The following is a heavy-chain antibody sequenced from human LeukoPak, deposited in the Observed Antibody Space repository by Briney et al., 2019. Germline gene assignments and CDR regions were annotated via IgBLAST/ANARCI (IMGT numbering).Heavy chain of an antibody. D-gene: IGHD4-17*01. CDR1: GFTFTTYW. CDR2: INQDGTEK. Sequence: PGGSLRLSCAASGFTFTTYWMTWVRQAPGKGLEWVASINQDGTEKYYVDSVKGRFTISRDNAKNTLYLQMNSLRAEDTAVYYCARGNSGPYGDYPSFPDYWGQGTLVTVSS. CDR3: ARGNSGPYGDYPSFPDY. J-gene: IGHJ4*02. V-gene: IGHV3-7*01.